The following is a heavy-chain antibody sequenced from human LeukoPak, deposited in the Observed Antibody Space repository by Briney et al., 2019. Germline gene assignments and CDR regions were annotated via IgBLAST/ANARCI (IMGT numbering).Heavy chain of an antibody. CDR2: IYHSGST. D-gene: IGHD3-10*01. V-gene: IGHV4-30-2*01. Sequence: SETLSLTCAVSGGSISSGGYSWSWIRQPPGKGLEWIGYIYHSGSTYYNPSLKSRVTISVDRSKNQFSLKLSSVTAADTAVYYCAREVFVGYYFDYWGQGTLVTVSS. J-gene: IGHJ4*02. CDR3: AREVFVGYYFDY. CDR1: GGSISSGGYS.